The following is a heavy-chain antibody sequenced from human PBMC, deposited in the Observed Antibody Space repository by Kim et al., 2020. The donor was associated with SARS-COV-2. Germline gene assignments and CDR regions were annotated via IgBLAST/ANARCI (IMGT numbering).Heavy chain of an antibody. V-gene: IGHV3-21*01. D-gene: IGHD4-17*01. CDR2: ISSSSSYI. CDR1: GFTFSSYS. J-gene: IGHJ4*02. CDR3: ARGMTTVVTPPDY. Sequence: GGSLRLSCAASGFTFSSYSMNWVRQAPGKGLEWVSSISSSSSYIYYADSVKGRFTISRDNAKNSLYLQMNSLRAEDTAVYYCARGMTTVVTPPDYWGQGTLVTVSS.